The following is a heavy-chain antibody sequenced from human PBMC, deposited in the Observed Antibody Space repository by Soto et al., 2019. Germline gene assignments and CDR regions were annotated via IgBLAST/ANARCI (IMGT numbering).Heavy chain of an antibody. CDR1: GYTFTTYG. D-gene: IGHD3-10*01. Sequence: GASVKVSCKASGYTFTTYGISWVRQAPGQGLEWMGWISAYNGNTNYPQKLQGRVTMTTDTSTGTAYMELRSLRADDTAVYYCARDSRPYYYGSGSYLITSFDYWGQGTPVTVSS. V-gene: IGHV1-18*01. CDR2: ISAYNGNT. J-gene: IGHJ4*02. CDR3: ARDSRPYYYGSGSYLITSFDY.